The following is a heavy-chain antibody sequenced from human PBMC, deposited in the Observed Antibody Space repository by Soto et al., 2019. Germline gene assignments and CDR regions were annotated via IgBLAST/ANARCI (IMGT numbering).Heavy chain of an antibody. J-gene: IGHJ4*02. CDR2: ISGSGGST. CDR3: AKGNDFWSGYLRDLYFDY. Sequence: PGGSLRLSCAASGFTFSSYAMSWVRQTPGKGLEWVSAISGSGGSTYYADSVKGRFTISRDNSKNTLYLQMNSLRAEDTAVYYCAKGNDFWSGYLRDLYFDYWGQGTLVTLPS. V-gene: IGHV3-23*01. D-gene: IGHD3-3*01. CDR1: GFTFSSYA.